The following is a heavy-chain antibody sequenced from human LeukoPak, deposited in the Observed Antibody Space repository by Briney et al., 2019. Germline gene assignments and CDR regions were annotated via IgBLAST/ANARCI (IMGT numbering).Heavy chain of an antibody. CDR2: IYSGGST. Sequence: GGSLRLSCAASGFTVSSNYMSWVRQAPGKGLEWVSVIYSGGSTYYPDSVKGRFTISRDNSKNTLFLQMNSLRAEDTAVYYCAKDGGLWVSAHWGDSWGRGTLVTVSS. CDR1: GFTVSSNY. CDR3: AKDGGLWVSAHWGDS. V-gene: IGHV3-53*01. J-gene: IGHJ4*02. D-gene: IGHD7-27*01.